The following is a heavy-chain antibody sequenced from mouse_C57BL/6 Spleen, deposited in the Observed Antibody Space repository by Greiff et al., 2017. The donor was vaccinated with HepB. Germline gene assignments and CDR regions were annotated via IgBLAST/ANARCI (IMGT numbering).Heavy chain of an antibody. CDR2: INPNYGTT. CDR1: GYSFTDYN. V-gene: IGHV1-39*01. Sequence: VEPGASVKISCKASGYSFTDYNMNWVKQSNGKSLEWIGVINPNYGTTSYNQKFKGKATLTVDQSSSTAYMQLNSLTSEDSAVYYCARVFITTDYYAMDYWGQGTSVTVSS. D-gene: IGHD1-1*01. CDR3: ARVFITTDYYAMDY. J-gene: IGHJ4*01.